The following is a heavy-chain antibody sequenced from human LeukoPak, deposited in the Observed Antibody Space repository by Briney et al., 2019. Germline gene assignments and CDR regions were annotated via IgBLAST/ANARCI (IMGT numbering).Heavy chain of an antibody. D-gene: IGHD6-13*01. Sequence: SETLSLTCTVSGGSASSGSSGWNWIRQPPGKGLEWIGYIYYSGSTNYNPSLKSRVTISVDTSKNQFSLKLSSVTAADTAVYFCVRSSSWRYFDYWGQGTLVTVSS. CDR3: VRSSSWRYFDY. V-gene: IGHV4-61*01. CDR2: IYYSGST. J-gene: IGHJ4*02. CDR1: GGSASSGSSG.